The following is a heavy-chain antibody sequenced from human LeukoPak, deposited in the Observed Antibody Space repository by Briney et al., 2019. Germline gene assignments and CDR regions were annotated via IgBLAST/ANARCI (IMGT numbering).Heavy chain of an antibody. D-gene: IGHD2-2*01. Sequence: GESLKISCKGSGYSFTTYWISCVRQMPGKGLEWMGIICPGDSDTRYSPSFLGQVTISADKSISTAYLQWSSLKASDTAMYFCAKSRSTYHFDYWGQGTLVTVSS. CDR1: GYSFTTYW. V-gene: IGHV5-51*01. CDR2: ICPGDSDT. J-gene: IGHJ4*02. CDR3: AKSRSTYHFDY.